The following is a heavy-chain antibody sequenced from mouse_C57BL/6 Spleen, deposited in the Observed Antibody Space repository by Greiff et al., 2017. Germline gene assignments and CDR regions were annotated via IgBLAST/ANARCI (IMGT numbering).Heavy chain of an antibody. CDR3: ARLESFAY. V-gene: IGHV5-6*01. CDR1: GFTFSSYG. J-gene: IGHJ3*01. CDR2: ISSGGSYT. Sequence: EVQVVESGGDLVKPGGSLKLSCAASGFTFSSYGMSWVRQTPDTRLAWVATISSGGSYTYYPDSVKGRFPISRDNAKNTLYLQRSSLKSEDTAMYYCARLESFAYWGQGTLVTVSA.